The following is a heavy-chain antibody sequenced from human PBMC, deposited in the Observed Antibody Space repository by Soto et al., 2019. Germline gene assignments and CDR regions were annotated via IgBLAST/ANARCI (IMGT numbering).Heavy chain of an antibody. J-gene: IGHJ6*02. D-gene: IGHD4-4*01. Sequence: QVQLQESGPGLVKPSQTLSLTCTVSGGSITSGDEYWSWIRQPPGKGLEWIAYIHYSGSTYYNPSLKSRVTVSVDTSKNQFSLKLSSVTAADTAVYYCARGGYTVTTRYYYGMDVWGQGTTVTVSS. V-gene: IGHV4-30-4*01. CDR3: ARGGYTVTTRYYYGMDV. CDR1: GGSITSGDEY. CDR2: IHYSGST.